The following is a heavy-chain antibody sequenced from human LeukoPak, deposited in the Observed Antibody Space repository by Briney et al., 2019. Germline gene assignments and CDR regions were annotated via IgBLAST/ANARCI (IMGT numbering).Heavy chain of an antibody. D-gene: IGHD2-2*01. CDR2: IYTSGST. Sequence: PSETLSLTCTVSGGSISSYYWSWIRQPAGKGLEWIGRIYTSGSTNYNPSLKSRVTISVDTSKNQFSLKLSSVTAADTAVYYCARDGGYCSSTSCYWYNWFDPWGQGTLVTVSS. CDR1: GGSISSYY. J-gene: IGHJ5*02. V-gene: IGHV4-4*07. CDR3: ARDGGYCSSTSCYWYNWFDP.